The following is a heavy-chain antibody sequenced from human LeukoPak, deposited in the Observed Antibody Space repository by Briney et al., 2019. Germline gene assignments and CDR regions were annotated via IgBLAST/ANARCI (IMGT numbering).Heavy chain of an antibody. Sequence: SVKVSCKAFGGSFSSEAISWVRQAPGQGLEWMGGIIPIFGTANYAQKFQGRVTITTDESTTTAYMEVSSLRPEDTAVYYCGRKAGDCGGGSCYSIDYWGQGTLVTVSS. CDR2: IIPIFGTA. D-gene: IGHD2-15*01. V-gene: IGHV1-69*05. CDR3: GRKAGDCGGGSCYSIDY. J-gene: IGHJ4*02. CDR1: GGSFSSEA.